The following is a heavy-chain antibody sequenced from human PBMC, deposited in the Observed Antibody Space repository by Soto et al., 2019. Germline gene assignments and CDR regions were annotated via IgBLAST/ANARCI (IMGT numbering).Heavy chain of an antibody. V-gene: IGHV1-69*13. D-gene: IGHD2-8*01. J-gene: IGHJ5*02. CDR3: ARDLVSDCTNGVCSS. Sequence: SVKVSCKASGGTFSSYAISWVRQAPGQGLEWMGGIIPIFGTANYAQKFQGRVTITADESTSTAYMELSSPRSEDTAVYYCARDLVSDCTNGVCSSWGQGTLVTVSS. CDR1: GGTFSSYA. CDR2: IIPIFGTA.